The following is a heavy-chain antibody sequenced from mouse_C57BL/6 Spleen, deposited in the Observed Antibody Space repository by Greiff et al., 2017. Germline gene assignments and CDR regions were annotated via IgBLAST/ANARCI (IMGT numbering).Heavy chain of an antibody. CDR3: TRKWDYYCSLDF. V-gene: IGHV1-15*01. J-gene: IGHJ2*01. D-gene: IGHD1-1*01. Sequence: QVQLQQSGAELVRPGASVTLSCKASGYTFTDYDMHWVKQTPVHGLEWIGAIDPETGGTAYNQKFKGKAILTTDKSSSTAYLELRSLTSEDSAVYYCTRKWDYYCSLDFWGQGTTLTVSS. CDR1: GYTFTDYD. CDR2: IDPETGGT.